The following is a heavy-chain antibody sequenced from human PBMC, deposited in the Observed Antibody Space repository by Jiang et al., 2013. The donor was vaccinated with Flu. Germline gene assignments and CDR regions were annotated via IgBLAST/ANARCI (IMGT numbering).Heavy chain of an antibody. D-gene: IGHD6-13*01. Sequence: SSVKVSCKASGGTFSSYAISWVRQAPGQGLEWMGGIIPIFGTANYAQKFQGRVTITADKSTSTAYMELSSLRSEDTTVYYCASIGIAAAVDWFDPWGQGTLVTVSS. CDR1: GGTFSSYA. CDR3: ASIGIAAAVDWFDP. J-gene: IGHJ5*02. CDR2: IIPIFGTA. V-gene: IGHV1-69*06.